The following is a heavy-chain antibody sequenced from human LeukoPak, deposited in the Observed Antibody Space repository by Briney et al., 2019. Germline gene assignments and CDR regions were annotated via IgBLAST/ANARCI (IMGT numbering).Heavy chain of an antibody. CDR3: AKKGRQIPVGVVVAIALFDF. CDR1: GDSITSSAFS. CDR2: IFHGGNT. J-gene: IGHJ3*01. V-gene: IGHV4-39*01. D-gene: IGHD3-16*02. Sequence: SETLSLTCTVSGDSITSSAFSWGWIRQAPGKGLEWIGNIFHGGNTHYHPSLQSRVSISVDRSQNQVSLTLSSVTAADTALYYCAKKGRQIPVGVVVAIALFDFWRQGTMATVSS.